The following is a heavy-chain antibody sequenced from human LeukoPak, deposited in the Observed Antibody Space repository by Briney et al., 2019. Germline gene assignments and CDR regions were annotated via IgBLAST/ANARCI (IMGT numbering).Heavy chain of an antibody. J-gene: IGHJ4*02. Sequence: PRGSLRLSCAASGFTFSSYGMHWVRQAPGKGLEWVAVISYDGSNKYYADSVKGRFTISRDNSKNTLYLQMNSLRAEDTAVYYCAKDSGYCSGGSCYTAFDYWGQGTLVTVSS. CDR2: ISYDGSNK. CDR3: AKDSGYCSGGSCYTAFDY. V-gene: IGHV3-30*18. CDR1: GFTFSSYG. D-gene: IGHD2-15*01.